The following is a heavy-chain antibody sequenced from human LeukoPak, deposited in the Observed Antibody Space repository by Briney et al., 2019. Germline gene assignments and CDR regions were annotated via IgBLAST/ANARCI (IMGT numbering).Heavy chain of an antibody. CDR2: ISSSSSTI. CDR3: ARDLSSLYYDFWSGAPGNYYYMDV. J-gene: IGHJ6*03. CDR1: GFTLTSDS. Sequence: GGSLRLSCAASGFTLTSDSMNWVRKAPGKGLEWVSYISSSSSTIYYADSVKGRFTISRDNAKNSLYLQMNSLRAEDTAVYYCARDLSSLYYDFWSGAPGNYYYMDVWGKGTTVTVSS. D-gene: IGHD3-3*01. V-gene: IGHV3-48*01.